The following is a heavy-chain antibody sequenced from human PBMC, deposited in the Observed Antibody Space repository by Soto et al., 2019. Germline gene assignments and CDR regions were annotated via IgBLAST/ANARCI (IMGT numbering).Heavy chain of an antibody. D-gene: IGHD2-2*02. CDR1: GDTFSKYA. J-gene: IGHJ4*02. CDR3: AGSPEWSYALNEAVISTFGIY. CDR2: IIPIFGAP. V-gene: IGHV1-69*19. Sequence: QVRLVQSGTEVKKPGSSVKVSCQASGDTFSKYAISWVRQAPGQGLEWMGGIIPIFGAPNHAQKFQGRVTISADESTTTVYMELTRLTSEDTAVYYCAGSPEWSYALNEAVISTFGIYWGQGSLVTVSS.